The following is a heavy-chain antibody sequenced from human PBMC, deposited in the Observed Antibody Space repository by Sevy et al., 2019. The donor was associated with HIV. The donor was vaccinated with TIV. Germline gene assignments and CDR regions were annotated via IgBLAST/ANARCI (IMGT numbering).Heavy chain of an antibody. CDR1: GGSISSYY. V-gene: IGHV4-59*01. J-gene: IGHJ4*02. Sequence: SETLSLTCTVSGGSISSYYWSWIRQPPGKGLEWIGYIYYSGSTNYNPSLKSRVTISVDTSKNQFSLKLSSVTAADTAVYYCARGGRSLRPALNFDYWGQGTLVTVSS. CDR3: ARGGRSLRPALNFDY. CDR2: IYYSGST. D-gene: IGHD3-10*01.